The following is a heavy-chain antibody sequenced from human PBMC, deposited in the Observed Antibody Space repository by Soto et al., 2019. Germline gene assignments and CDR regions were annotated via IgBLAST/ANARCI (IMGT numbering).Heavy chain of an antibody. CDR3: PSSASTADYYYVMDV. CDR2: INAGNGNT. D-gene: IGHD2-2*01. CDR1: GDSLTSYA. J-gene: IGHJ6*02. V-gene: IGHV1-3*01. Sequence: SVKVSCEACGDSLTSYAMRSVRQAPGQRREWMGSINAGNGNTKYSQKFPGRVTLTRDTSASTAYMELSSLRSEDTAVFSCPSSASTADYYYVMDVWGHGTTVTVSS.